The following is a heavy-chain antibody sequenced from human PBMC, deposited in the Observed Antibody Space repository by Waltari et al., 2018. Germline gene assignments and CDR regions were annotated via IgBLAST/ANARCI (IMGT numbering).Heavy chain of an antibody. CDR2: VDPEDGET. V-gene: IGHV1-24*01. CDR3: ATVSRYCTNGVCYWYFDL. D-gene: IGHD2-8*01. Sequence: QVQLVQSGAEVKKPGASVKVSCKVSGYTLTELSMHWVRQAPGKGLEWMGGVDPEDGETIYAQKFQGRVTMTEDTSTDTAYMELSSLRSEDTAVYYCATVSRYCTNGVCYWYFDLWGRGTLVTVSS. CDR1: GYTLTELS. J-gene: IGHJ2*01.